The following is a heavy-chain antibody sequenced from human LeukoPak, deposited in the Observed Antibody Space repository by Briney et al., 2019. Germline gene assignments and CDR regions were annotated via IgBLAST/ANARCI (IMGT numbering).Heavy chain of an antibody. CDR2: ISGRGGST. V-gene: IGHV3-23*01. CDR3: AKDYSSGWYEGPNWFDP. J-gene: IGHJ5*02. CDR1: GFTFSSYA. Sequence: PGGSLRLSCAASGFTFSSYAMSWVRQAPGKGLEWVSAISGRGGSTYYADSVKGRFTISRDNSKNTLYLQMNSLRAEDTAVYYCAKDYSSGWYEGPNWFDPWGQGTLVTVSS. D-gene: IGHD6-19*01.